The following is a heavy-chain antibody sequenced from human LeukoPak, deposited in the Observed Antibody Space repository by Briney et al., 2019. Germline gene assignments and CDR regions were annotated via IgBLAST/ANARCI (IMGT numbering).Heavy chain of an antibody. CDR2: ISGSGGTT. V-gene: IGHV3-23*01. Sequence: HPGGSLRLSCAASGFTFNNYAMNWVRQAPGKGLEWGSVISGSGGTTYYADSVKRRFTISRDSSKNTLYLQMNSLRAEDTAVYYCAKVSGGGLYDDGMDVWGQGTTVTVSS. D-gene: IGHD1-14*01. CDR3: AKVSGGGLYDDGMDV. CDR1: GFTFNNYA. J-gene: IGHJ6*02.